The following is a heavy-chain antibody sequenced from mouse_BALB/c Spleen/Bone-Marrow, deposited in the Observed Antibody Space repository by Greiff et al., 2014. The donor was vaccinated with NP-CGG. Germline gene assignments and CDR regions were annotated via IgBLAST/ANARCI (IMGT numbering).Heavy chain of an antibody. CDR1: GYSFTNYW. J-gene: IGHJ3*01. Sequence: QVQLQQSGAELVRPGASVKLSCKASGYSFTNYWMNWMKQRPGQGLEWIGMIHPSYSETRLNQKFKDKATLTVDKSSSTAYMQLSSPTSEDSAVYYCASDDYDGSWFAYWGQGTLVTVSA. D-gene: IGHD2-4*01. CDR2: IHPSYSET. CDR3: ASDDYDGSWFAY. V-gene: IGHV1-74*01.